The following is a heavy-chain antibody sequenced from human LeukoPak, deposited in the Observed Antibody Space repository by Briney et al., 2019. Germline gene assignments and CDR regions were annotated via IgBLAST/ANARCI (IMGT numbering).Heavy chain of an antibody. V-gene: IGHV3-23*01. CDR3: AKQLGYCSDGSCYFPY. J-gene: IGHJ4*02. CDR1: GFTFSGYA. Sequence: PGRSLRLSCAASGFTFSGYAMSWVRQAPGKGLEWVSAMSGSSGSTYYADSVQGRFTISRDNSKSTLCLQMNSLRAEDTAVYYCAKQLGYCSDGSCYFPYWGQGTLVTVSS. D-gene: IGHD2-15*01. CDR2: MSGSSGST.